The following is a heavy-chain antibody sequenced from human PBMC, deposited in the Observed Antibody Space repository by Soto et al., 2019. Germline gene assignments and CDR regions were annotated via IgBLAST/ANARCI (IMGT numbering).Heavy chain of an antibody. CDR3: ARDPGSSSYYFDY. CDR1: GFTFSDYY. CDR2: ISSSGSTI. J-gene: IGHJ4*02. D-gene: IGHD6-6*01. Sequence: PGVSLRLPCAAYGFTFSDYYMSWIRQAPGKGLEWVSYISSSGSTIYYADSVKGRFTISRDNAKNSLYLQMNSLRAEDTAVYYCARDPGSSSYYFDYWGQGTLVTVSS. V-gene: IGHV3-11*01.